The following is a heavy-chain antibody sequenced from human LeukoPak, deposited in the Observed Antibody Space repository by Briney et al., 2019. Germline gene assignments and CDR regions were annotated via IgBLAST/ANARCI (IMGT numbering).Heavy chain of an antibody. CDR1: GFTFISYV. Sequence: GGALRLSCAASGFTFISYVMSWVRQAPGRGLEWVSAISGSGGSTYYTHSVRGRLTLSRETSKNTLSLQMNSLRAGAAAVYNCAQTANWNYGRTRRGTLNCDYWGQGTLVTVSS. D-gene: IGHD1-7*01. V-gene: IGHV3-23*01. CDR3: AQTANWNYGRTRRGTLNCDY. J-gene: IGHJ4*02. CDR2: ISGSGGST.